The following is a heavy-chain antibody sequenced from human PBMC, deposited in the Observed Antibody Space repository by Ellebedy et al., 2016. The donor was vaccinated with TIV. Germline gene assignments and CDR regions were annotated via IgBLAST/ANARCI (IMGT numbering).Heavy chain of an antibody. D-gene: IGHD4-17*01. CDR1: GYTFTSYD. CDR2: MNPNSGNT. J-gene: IGHJ4*02. V-gene: IGHV1-8*03. CDR3: ARGNGDYSDDY. Sequence: AASVKVSCKASGYTFTSYDINWARQANGQGLEWMGWMNPNSGNTAYAQKFQGRVTITRNTSISTAYMELSSLRSEDTAVYYCARGNGDYSDDYWGQGTLVTVSS.